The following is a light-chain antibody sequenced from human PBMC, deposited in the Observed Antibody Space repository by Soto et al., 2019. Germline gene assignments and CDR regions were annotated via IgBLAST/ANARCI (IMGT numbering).Light chain of an antibody. CDR2: AAP. J-gene: IGKJ5*01. V-gene: IGKV1-39*01. CDR3: QQSYSTPRGIT. CDR1: QSTSSY. Sequence: DIQMTQSPSSLSASVGDRVTITCRASQSTSSYLNWYQQKPGKAPKLLIYAAPSLQSGVPSRFSGSGSGTDFTLTISSLQPEDFATYYCQQSYSTPRGITFGQGTRLEIK.